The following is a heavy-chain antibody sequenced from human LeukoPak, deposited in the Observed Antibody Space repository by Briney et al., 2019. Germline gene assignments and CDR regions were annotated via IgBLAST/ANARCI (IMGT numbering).Heavy chain of an antibody. D-gene: IGHD3-10*01. Sequence: GGSLRLSCAASGFTFSSYGMSWVRQAPGKGLEWVSAISGSGGSTYYADSVKGRFTISRDNSKNTLYLQMNSLRAEDTAVYYCAKVAEGTMVRGSYNWFDPWGQGTLVNVSS. J-gene: IGHJ5*02. CDR2: ISGSGGST. CDR1: GFTFSSYG. V-gene: IGHV3-23*01. CDR3: AKVAEGTMVRGSYNWFDP.